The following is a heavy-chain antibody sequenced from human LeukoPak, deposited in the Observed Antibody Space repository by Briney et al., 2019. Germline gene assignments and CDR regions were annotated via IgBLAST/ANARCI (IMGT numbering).Heavy chain of an antibody. CDR2: IYYSGST. CDR3: AREGRDGRLWDY. J-gene: IGHJ4*02. D-gene: IGHD5-24*01. Sequence: PSETLSLTCTVSGGSISSSSYYWGWIRQPPGKGLEWIGSIYYSGSTYYNPSLKSRVTISVDTSKNQFTLKLSSVTAADTAVYYCAREGRDGRLWDYWGQGTLVTVSS. V-gene: IGHV4-39*06. CDR1: GGSISSSSYY.